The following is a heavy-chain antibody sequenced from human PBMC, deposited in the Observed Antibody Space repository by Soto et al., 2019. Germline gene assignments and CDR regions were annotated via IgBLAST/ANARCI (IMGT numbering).Heavy chain of an antibody. CDR3: ARWWSGSRQGFDP. Sequence: TSETLSLTCAVSGGSISSGGYSWGWIRQHPGKGLEWIGYIYYSGSTYYNPSLKSRVTISVDTSKNQFSLKLSSVTAADTAVYYCARWWSGSRQGFDPWGQGTLVTVSS. J-gene: IGHJ5*02. CDR1: GGSISSGGYS. V-gene: IGHV4-31*11. D-gene: IGHD3-3*01. CDR2: IYYSGST.